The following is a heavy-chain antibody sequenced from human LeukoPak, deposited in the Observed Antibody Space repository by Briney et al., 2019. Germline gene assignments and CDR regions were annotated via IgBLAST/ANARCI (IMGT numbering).Heavy chain of an antibody. Sequence: GRSLRLSCAASGFTFSSYAMHWVRQAPGKGLEWVAVISYDGSNKYYADSVKGRFTISRDNSKNTLYLQMNSLRAEDTAVYYCARDNSLRYFDWLLAYYFDYWGQRTLVTVSS. J-gene: IGHJ4*02. CDR1: GFTFSSYA. V-gene: IGHV3-30-3*01. CDR3: ARDNSLRYFDWLLAYYFDY. CDR2: ISYDGSNK. D-gene: IGHD3-9*01.